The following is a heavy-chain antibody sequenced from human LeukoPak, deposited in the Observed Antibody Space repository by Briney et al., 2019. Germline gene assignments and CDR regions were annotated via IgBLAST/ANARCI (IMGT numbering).Heavy chain of an antibody. CDR1: GFNFSSYE. Sequence: PGGSLRLSCAASGFNFSSYEMNWVRQAPGKGLEWVSNISSSGSTIYYADSVKGRFTISRDNAKNSLYLQMNSLRAEDTAVYYCARGGDSSGYYHGYFDYWGQGTLVTVSS. CDR2: ISSSGSTI. V-gene: IGHV3-48*03. CDR3: ARGGDSSGYYHGYFDY. D-gene: IGHD3-22*01. J-gene: IGHJ4*02.